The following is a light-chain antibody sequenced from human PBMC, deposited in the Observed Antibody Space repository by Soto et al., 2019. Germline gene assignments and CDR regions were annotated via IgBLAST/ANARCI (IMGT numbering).Light chain of an antibody. CDR3: ETWDSNTRV. V-gene: IGLV4-60*02. CDR1: SGHSSYI. J-gene: IGLJ3*02. Sequence: QLVLTQSSSAFASLGSSVKLTCTLSSGHSSYIIAWHQQQPGKAPRYLMKLEGSGSYNKGSGVPDRFSGSSSGADRYLTISNLQFEDEADYYCETWDSNTRVFGGGTQLTVL. CDR2: LEGSGSY.